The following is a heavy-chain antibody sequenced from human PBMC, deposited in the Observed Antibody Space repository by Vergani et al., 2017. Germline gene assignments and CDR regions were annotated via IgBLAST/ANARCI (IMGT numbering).Heavy chain of an antibody. CDR3: ARDQEYSSSLGTVYYYYGMDV. Sequence: EVQLVESGGVVVQPGGSLRLSCAASGFTFDDYTMHWVRQAPGKGLEWVSLISWDGGSTYYADSVKGRFTISRDNSKNSLYLQMNSLRTEDTALYYCARDQEYSSSLGTVYYYYGMDVWGQGTTVTVSS. CDR1: GFTFDDYT. CDR2: ISWDGGST. J-gene: IGHJ6*02. V-gene: IGHV3-43*01. D-gene: IGHD6-6*01.